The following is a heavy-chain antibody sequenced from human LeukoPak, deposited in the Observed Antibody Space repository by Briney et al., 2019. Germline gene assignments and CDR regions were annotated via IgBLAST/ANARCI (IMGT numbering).Heavy chain of an antibody. CDR2: IYSSGST. J-gene: IGHJ5*02. D-gene: IGHD6-19*01. V-gene: IGHV4-39*01. CDR3: ARRNGYINDWPNWFAP. Sequence: SETLSLTCTVSGDSISSSTYCWGWIRQPPGKGLEWIGTIYSSGSTYYNPPLKSRVTISVDTSKNQFSLKLSSVTAVDTAVYYCARRNGYINDWPNWFAPWGQGTLVTVSS. CDR1: GDSISSSTYC.